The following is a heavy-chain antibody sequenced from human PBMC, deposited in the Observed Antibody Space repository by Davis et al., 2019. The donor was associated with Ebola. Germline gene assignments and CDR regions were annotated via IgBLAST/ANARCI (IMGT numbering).Heavy chain of an antibody. CDR2: VYYDGAT. CDR3: ARHRVSSGWLDY. J-gene: IGHJ4*02. D-gene: IGHD6-19*01. Sequence: MPSETLSLTCTVSGGSITGYYWSWIRQPPGKGLQWIGYVYYDGATNYNPSLKSRVTISVDTSKNQFSLKLTSVTAADTAVYYCARHRVSSGWLDYWGQGTLVTVSS. V-gene: IGHV4-59*08. CDR1: GGSITGYY.